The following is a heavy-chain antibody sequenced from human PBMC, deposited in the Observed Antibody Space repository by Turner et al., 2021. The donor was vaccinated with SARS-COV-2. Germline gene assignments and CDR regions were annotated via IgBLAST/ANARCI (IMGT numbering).Heavy chain of an antibody. J-gene: IGHJ6*02. Sequence: EVQLVESGGGLVQPGGSLRLSCAASGFTFSSYWINWVRQAPGKGLEGVGNIKQDGSEKYYVDSVKGRFTISRDNAKNSLYLQMNSLRAEDTAMYYCARGACWAGDYYYGMDVWGQGTTVTVSS. V-gene: IGHV3-7*01. D-gene: IGHD6-19*01. CDR1: GFTFSSYW. CDR3: ARGACWAGDYYYGMDV. CDR2: IKQDGSEK.